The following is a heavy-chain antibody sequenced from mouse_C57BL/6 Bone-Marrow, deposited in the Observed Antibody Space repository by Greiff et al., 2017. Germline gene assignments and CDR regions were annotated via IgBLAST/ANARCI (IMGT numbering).Heavy chain of an antibody. CDR1: GFTFSDFY. J-gene: IGHJ4*01. V-gene: IGHV7-1*01. CDR2: SRNKANDYTT. CDR3: ARDEGDSYAMDY. Sequence: EVQLMESGGGLVQSGRSLRLSCATSGFTFSDFYMEWVRQAPGKGLEWIAASRNKANDYTTEYSASVKGRFIVSRDTSQSILYLQMNALRAEDTAIYYCARDEGDSYAMDYWGQGTSVTVSS.